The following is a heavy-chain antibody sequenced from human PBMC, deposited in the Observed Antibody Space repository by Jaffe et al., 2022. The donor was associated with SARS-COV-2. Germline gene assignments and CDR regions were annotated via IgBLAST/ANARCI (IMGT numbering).Heavy chain of an antibody. J-gene: IGHJ6*02. CDR1: GYTFTGYY. CDR2: INPNSGGT. Sequence: QVQLVQSGAEVKKPGASVKVSCKASGYTFTGYYMHWVRQAPGQGLEWMGWINPNSGGTNYAQKFQGRVTMTRDTSISTAYMELSRLRSDDTAVYYCARDPHPHYYDSSGYRLYYYYGMDVWGQGTTVTVSS. CDR3: ARDPHPHYYDSSGYRLYYYYGMDV. D-gene: IGHD3-22*01. V-gene: IGHV1-2*02.